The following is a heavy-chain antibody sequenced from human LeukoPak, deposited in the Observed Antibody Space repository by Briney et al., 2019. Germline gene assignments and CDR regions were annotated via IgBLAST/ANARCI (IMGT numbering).Heavy chain of an antibody. CDR3: ARGYCGSTSCYGVFDY. Sequence: PSGTLSLTCAVSGGSISSSNWWSWVRQPPGKGLEWIGEIYHSGSTNYNPSLKSRVTISVDTSKDQFSLRLSSVTAADTAVYYCARGYCGSTSCYGVFDYWGQGTLVTVSS. CDR2: IYHSGST. D-gene: IGHD2-2*01. V-gene: IGHV4-4*02. J-gene: IGHJ4*02. CDR1: GGSISSSNW.